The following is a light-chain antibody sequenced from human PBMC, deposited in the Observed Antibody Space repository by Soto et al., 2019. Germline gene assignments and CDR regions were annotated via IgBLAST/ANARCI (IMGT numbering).Light chain of an antibody. CDR3: LQANRVPLS. Sequence: DIQMTQSPSSVSASVGDRVTITCRASQGISTNLAWYQQKPGKAPKLLIYAASSLQSGVPPRFSGSGSVTDFTRTISILQPEDFAIYYCLQANRVPLSFGQGTRLQIK. CDR1: QGISTN. CDR2: AAS. V-gene: IGKV1-12*01. J-gene: IGKJ5*01.